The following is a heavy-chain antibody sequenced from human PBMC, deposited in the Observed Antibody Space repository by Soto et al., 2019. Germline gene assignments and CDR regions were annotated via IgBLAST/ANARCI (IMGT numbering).Heavy chain of an antibody. D-gene: IGHD6-6*01. CDR3: ERVTAAQLQFDY. Sequence: ASETLSLTCTVSGGSISSYYWSWIRQPPGKGLEWIGYIYYSGSTNYNPSLKSRVTISVDTSKNQFSMKLSSVTAADTAVYYCERVTAAQLQFDYWGQGTLVNVS. CDR1: GGSISSYY. CDR2: IYYSGST. V-gene: IGHV4-59*01. J-gene: IGHJ4*02.